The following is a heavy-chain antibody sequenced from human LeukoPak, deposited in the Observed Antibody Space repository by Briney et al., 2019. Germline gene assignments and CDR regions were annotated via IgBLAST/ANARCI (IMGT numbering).Heavy chain of an antibody. CDR2: IYYSGST. D-gene: IGHD1-26*01. CDR1: GGSISSGGYY. CDR3: ARGRISGSYHGAFDI. Sequence: SQTLSLTCTVSGGSISSGGYYWSWIRQHPGQGLEWIGYIYYSGSTYYNPSLKSRVTISVDTSKNQFSLKLSSVTAADTAVYYCARGRISGSYHGAFDIWGQGTMVTVSS. V-gene: IGHV4-31*03. J-gene: IGHJ3*02.